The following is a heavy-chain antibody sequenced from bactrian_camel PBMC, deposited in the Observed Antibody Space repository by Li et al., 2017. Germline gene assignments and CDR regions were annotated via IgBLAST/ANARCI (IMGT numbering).Heavy chain of an antibody. CDR3: AEGRGSRGEHCYSLNY. D-gene: IGHD6*01. Sequence: HVQLVESGGGSVQAGGSLRLSCAASEYTYNTNCMAWFRQAPGKEREGVALFRPGAGTIDFADSVKGRFTISRDSAKNTVYLQMNNLQPEDTATYYCAEGRGSRGEHCYSLNYWGQGTQVTVS. CDR2: FRPGAGTI. V-gene: IGHV3S1*01. J-gene: IGHJ4*01. CDR1: EYTYNTNC.